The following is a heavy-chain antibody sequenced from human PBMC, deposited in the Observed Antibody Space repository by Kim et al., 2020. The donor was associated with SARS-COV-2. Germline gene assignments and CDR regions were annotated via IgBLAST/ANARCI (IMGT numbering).Heavy chain of an antibody. J-gene: IGHJ4*02. V-gene: IGHV4-39*01. D-gene: IGHD1-7*01. Sequence: STYYDPPLKSRVTISVDTSKNQFSLKLSSVTAADTAVYYCARHKTGTIDYWGQGTLVTVSS. CDR2: ST. CDR3: ARHKTGTIDY.